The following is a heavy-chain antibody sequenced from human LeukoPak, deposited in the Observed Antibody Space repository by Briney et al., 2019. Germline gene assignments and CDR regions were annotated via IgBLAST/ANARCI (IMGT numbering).Heavy chain of an antibody. CDR1: GGTFSSYA. CDR2: ISAYNGNT. J-gene: IGHJ5*02. D-gene: IGHD3-10*01. CDR3: ARGVTAARGQRNWFDP. V-gene: IGHV1-18*01. Sequence: VASVKVSCKASGGTFSSYAISWVRQAPGQGLEWMGWISAYNGNTNYAQKLQGRVTMTTDTSTSTAYMELRSPRSDDTAVYYCARGVTAARGQRNWFDPWGQGTLVTVSS.